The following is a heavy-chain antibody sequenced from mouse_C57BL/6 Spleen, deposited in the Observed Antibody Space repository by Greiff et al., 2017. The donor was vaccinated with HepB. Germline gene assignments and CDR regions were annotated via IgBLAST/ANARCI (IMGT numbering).Heavy chain of an antibody. D-gene: IGHD2-4*01. CDR2: ISSGSSTI. V-gene: IGHV5-17*01. J-gene: IGHJ2*01. Sequence: EVMLVESGGGLVKPGGSLKLSCAASGFTFSDYGMHWVRQAPEKGLEWVAYISSGSSTIYYADTVKGRFTISRDNAKNTLFLQMTSLRSEDTAMYYCARMRLRDGYYFDYWGQGTTLTVSS. CDR3: ARMRLRDGYYFDY. CDR1: GFTFSDYG.